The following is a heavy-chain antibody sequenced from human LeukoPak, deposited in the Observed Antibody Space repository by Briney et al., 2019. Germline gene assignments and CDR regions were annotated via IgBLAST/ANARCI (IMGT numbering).Heavy chain of an antibody. CDR1: GFSLSDYG. V-gene: IGHV3-48*02. D-gene: IGHD1-26*01. CDR3: TRGRYPLLGPNDS. J-gene: IGHJ4*02. CDR2: ITMNSVR. Sequence: PGGSLRLSYSASGFSLSDYGMSWVRQAPGKGLEWVSYITMNSVRFYADSMKGRFTISRDNDKNSVYLQMSSLRDEDTAVYFCTRGRYPLLGPNDSWGQGSLVTVSS.